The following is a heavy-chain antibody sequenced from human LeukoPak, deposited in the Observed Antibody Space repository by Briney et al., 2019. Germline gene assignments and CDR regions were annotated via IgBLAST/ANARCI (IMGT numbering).Heavy chain of an antibody. CDR1: GYSFTSYW. V-gene: IGHV5-51*01. CDR3: ARHSFPVVRGAPYYFDY. J-gene: IGHJ4*02. CDR2: IYPGDSDT. Sequence: GESLKISCKGSGYSFTSYWIGWVRQMPGKGLEWMGIIYPGDSDTRYSPSFQGQVTISADKSISTAYLQWSSLEASDTAMYYCARHSFPVVRGAPYYFDYWGQGTLVTVSS. D-gene: IGHD3-10*01.